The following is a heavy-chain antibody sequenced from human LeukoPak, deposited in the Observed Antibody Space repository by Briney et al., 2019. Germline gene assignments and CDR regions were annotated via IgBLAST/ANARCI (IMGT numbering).Heavy chain of an antibody. CDR2: INHSGIT. CDR3: ARHFFDWFRMKWFDP. Sequence: SETLSLTCAVYGGSFTDYYWNWIRQPPGKGLEWIGEINHSGITHYNPSLKSRVTISADTSENQFSLKLSSVTAADTAVYYCARHFFDWFRMKWFDPWGQGTLVTVSS. CDR1: GGSFTDYY. J-gene: IGHJ5*02. D-gene: IGHD3-9*01. V-gene: IGHV4-34*01.